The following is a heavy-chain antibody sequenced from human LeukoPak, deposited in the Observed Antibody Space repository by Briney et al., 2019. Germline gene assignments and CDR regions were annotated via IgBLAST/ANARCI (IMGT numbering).Heavy chain of an antibody. J-gene: IGHJ6*04. V-gene: IGHV3-30*02. CDR2: IRYDGSNK. CDR3: AKDILTMVRGLDV. D-gene: IGHD3-10*01. Sequence: GGSLRLSCAASGFTFSSYGMHWVRQAPGKGLEWVAFIRYDGSNKYYADSVKGRFTISRDNSKNTLYLQMNSLGAEDTAVYYCAKDILTMVRGLDVWGKGTTVTVSS. CDR1: GFTFSSYG.